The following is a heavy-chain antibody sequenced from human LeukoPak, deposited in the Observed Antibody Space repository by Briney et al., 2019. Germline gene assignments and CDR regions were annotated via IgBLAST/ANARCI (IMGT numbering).Heavy chain of an antibody. CDR3: ARVSVKGMTNKLREAFDI. CDR2: INSNGGST. CDR1: GFTFDDYG. Sequence: PGGSLRPSCAASGFTFDDYGMSWVRQAPGKGLEWVSGINSNGGSTGYADSVKGRFTISRDNAKNSLYLQMNSLRAEDTALYYCARVSVKGMTNKLREAFDIWGQGTMVTVSS. V-gene: IGHV3-20*04. D-gene: IGHD6-13*01. J-gene: IGHJ3*02.